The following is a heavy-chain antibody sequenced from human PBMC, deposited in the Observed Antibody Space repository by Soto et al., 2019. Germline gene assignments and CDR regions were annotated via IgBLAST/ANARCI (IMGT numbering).Heavy chain of an antibody. D-gene: IGHD3-9*01. CDR1: GGSFNTVGYY. V-gene: IGHV4-31*03. Sequence: VQLQESGPGLVKASETLSLNCSVSGGSFNTVGYYWSWIRQHPGKGLEWLGYVYDSGHTYYNPPLRRRLSKSLDTSQTQPSLKLSAETAADTAMYYCARMPFEAFDYWGQGIFVTVSS. CDR3: ARMPFEAFDY. CDR2: VYDSGHT. J-gene: IGHJ4*02.